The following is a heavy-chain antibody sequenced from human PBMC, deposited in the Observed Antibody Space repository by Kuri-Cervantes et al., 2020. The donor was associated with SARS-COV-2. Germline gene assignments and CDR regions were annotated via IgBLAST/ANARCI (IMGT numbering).Heavy chain of an antibody. D-gene: IGHD3-9*01. J-gene: IGHJ6*03. CDR2: ISWNSGSI. V-gene: IGHV3-9*01. Sequence: LSLTCAASGFTFDDYAMHWIRQAPGKGLEWVSGISWNSGSIGYADSVKGRFTISRDNAKNSLYLQMNSLRAEDTAVYYCARRHDTSLIHYYMDVWGKGTTVTVSS. CDR3: ARRHDTSLIHYYMDV. CDR1: GFTFDDYA.